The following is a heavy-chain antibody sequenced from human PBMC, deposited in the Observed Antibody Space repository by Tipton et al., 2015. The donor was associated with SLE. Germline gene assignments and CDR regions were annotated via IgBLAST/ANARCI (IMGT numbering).Heavy chain of an antibody. D-gene: IGHD3-16*01. Sequence: TLSLTCTVSGGSISSDNSFWTWIRQVPGEGLEWIGNIYYSGSTYYNPSLKSRLTISLDTSTNQFSLNLNSVTAADTAMYYCARATYDAFKGVDYWGQGTLVAVSS. CDR1: GGSISSDNSF. CDR3: ARATYDAFKGVDY. V-gene: IGHV4-31*03. CDR2: IYYSGST. J-gene: IGHJ4*02.